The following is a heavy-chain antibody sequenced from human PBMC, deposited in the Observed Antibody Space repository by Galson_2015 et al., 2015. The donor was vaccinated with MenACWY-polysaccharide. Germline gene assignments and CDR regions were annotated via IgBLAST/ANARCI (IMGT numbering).Heavy chain of an antibody. D-gene: IGHD3-10*01. J-gene: IGHJ4*02. V-gene: IGHV3-33*01. Sequence: SLRLSCAASGFTFDTYGMHWVRQASGEGLEWVAAVWSDGNKKSYVGSVRGRFTIFRDHSKNTLVLQMDSLRAEDSAVYYCARDITLVRGVMTRVFDNWGQGTLVTVSS. CDR1: GFTFDTYG. CDR2: VWSDGNKK. CDR3: ARDITLVRGVMTRVFDN.